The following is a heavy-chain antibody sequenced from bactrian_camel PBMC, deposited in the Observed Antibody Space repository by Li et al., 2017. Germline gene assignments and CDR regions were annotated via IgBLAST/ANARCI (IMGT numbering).Heavy chain of an antibody. V-gene: IGHV3S1*01. CDR1: GYTFGSAC. CDR2: VDTRGVAT. J-gene: IGHJ4*01. Sequence: HVQLVESGGGSVQAGGSLRLSCAASGYTFGSACMGWFRQAPGKGLEWVSTVDTRGVATYYADSVKGRFTVSRDNAKNTMYLQMLDLRIEDSGVYYCATKMWGARGSLMGQGTQVT. D-gene: IGHD5*01.